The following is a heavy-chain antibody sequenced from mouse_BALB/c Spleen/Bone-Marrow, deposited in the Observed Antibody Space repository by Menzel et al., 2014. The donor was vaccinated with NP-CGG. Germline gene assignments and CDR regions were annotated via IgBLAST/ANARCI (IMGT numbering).Heavy chain of an antibody. J-gene: IGHJ2*01. CDR2: ISSGGTYT. V-gene: IGHV5-6*02. Sequence: EVMLVESGGDLVKPGGSLKLSCAASGFTFSNHGMSWVRQIPDKRLEWVATISSGGTYTFYPDSVKGRFTISRDNTKNTLTLQMTSLKSEDTAMYYCARRRDYDYFDYWGQGTTLTVSS. CDR1: GFTFSNHG. CDR3: ARRRDYDYFDY. D-gene: IGHD2-4*01.